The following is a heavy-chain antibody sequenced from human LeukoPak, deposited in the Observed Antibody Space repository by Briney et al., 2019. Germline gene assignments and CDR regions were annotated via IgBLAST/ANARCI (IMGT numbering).Heavy chain of an antibody. V-gene: IGHV4-34*01. CDR3: ARHPYD. CDR1: GGSFSGFY. D-gene: IGHD3-3*01. J-gene: IGHJ4*02. CDR2: IYYSGST. Sequence: PSETLSLTCAVYGGSFSGFYWSWIRQPPGKGLEWIGSIYYSGSTYYNPSLKSRVTISVDTSKNQFSLKLSSVTAADTAVYYCARHPYDWGQGTLVTVSS.